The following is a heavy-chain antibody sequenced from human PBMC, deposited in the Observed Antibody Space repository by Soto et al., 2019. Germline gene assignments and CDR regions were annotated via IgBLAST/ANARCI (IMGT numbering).Heavy chain of an antibody. J-gene: IGHJ4*02. D-gene: IGHD1-1*01. CDR1: GGSFSGYY. CDR2: INHSGST. CDR3: ARAPTLQRAFTY. V-gene: IGHV4-34*01. Sequence: ASETLSLTCAVYGGSFSGYYWSWIRQPPGKGLEWIGEINHSGSTNYNPSLKSRVTISVDTSRNQFSLRLSSVTAADTAVYYCARAPTLQRAFTYWGQGTLVTVSS.